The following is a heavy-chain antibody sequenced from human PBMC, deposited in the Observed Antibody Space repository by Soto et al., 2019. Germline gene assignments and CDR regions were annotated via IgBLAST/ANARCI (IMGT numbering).Heavy chain of an antibody. CDR2: IYYSGST. CDR1: GGSISSSSYY. D-gene: IGHD4-17*01. V-gene: IGHV4-39*01. CDR3: ARHGDYGDYYFDY. Sequence: QLQLQESGPGLVKPSETLSLTCTVSGGSISSSSYYWGWIRQPPGKGLERIGSIYYSGSTYYNPSLKSRVTIPVDTSKNQFSLKLSSVTAADTAVYYCARHGDYGDYYFDYWGQGTLVTVSS. J-gene: IGHJ4*02.